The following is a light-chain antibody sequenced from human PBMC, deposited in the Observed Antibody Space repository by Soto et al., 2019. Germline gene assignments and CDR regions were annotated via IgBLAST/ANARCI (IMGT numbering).Light chain of an antibody. CDR2: AAS. V-gene: IGKV1-39*01. Sequence: DMQMTQSPSSLSASVGDRVTITGRASQSISSYLNWYQQKPGKAPKLLIYAASSLQSGVPSRFSGSGSGTDFTLTISSLQPEDFATYYCQQSYSTPGGVTFGPGTKVDIK. J-gene: IGKJ3*01. CDR3: QQSYSTPGGVT. CDR1: QSISSY.